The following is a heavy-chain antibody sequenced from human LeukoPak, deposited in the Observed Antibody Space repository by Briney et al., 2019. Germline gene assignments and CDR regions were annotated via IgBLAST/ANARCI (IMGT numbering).Heavy chain of an antibody. CDR3: ARSRMLEDAFDI. D-gene: IGHD2-8*01. J-gene: IGHJ3*02. CDR1: GGSLSRYS. CDR2: IYTSGST. Sequence: SETLSLTCTVSGGSLSRYSWSWIRQPAGKGLEWIGRIYTSGSTNYNPSLKSGVTIAVENSKNQFSLKLSSWTAADTAVYYCARSRMLEDAFDIWGQGSMVTVSS. V-gene: IGHV4-4*07.